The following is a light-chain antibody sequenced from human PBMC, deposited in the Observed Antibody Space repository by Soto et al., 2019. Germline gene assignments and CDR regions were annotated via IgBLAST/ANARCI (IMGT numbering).Light chain of an antibody. J-gene: IGKJ5*01. V-gene: IGKV3-11*01. CDR3: QQCSFWPRIT. CDR2: DAS. Sequence: EVVLTQSPATLSLYPGGSATLSCRASQNVDNYLAWYQQKPGQAPRLLIYDASNRATGIPARFSGSGSGTAFTLTISSLEPEDSAVYYCQQCSFWPRITFGQGTRLEI. CDR1: QNVDNY.